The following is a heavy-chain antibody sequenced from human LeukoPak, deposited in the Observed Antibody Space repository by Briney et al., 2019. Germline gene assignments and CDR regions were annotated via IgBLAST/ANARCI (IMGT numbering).Heavy chain of an antibody. Sequence: SETLSLTCAVYGGSFSGYYWSWIRQPPGKGLEWIGEINHSGSTNYNPSLKSRVTISVDTSKNQFSLKLSSVTAADTAVYYSSRGRGGYDFWSGYYRWFDPWGQGTLITVSS. V-gene: IGHV4-34*01. D-gene: IGHD3-3*01. J-gene: IGHJ5*02. CDR1: GGSFSGYY. CDR2: INHSGST. CDR3: SRGRGGYDFWSGYYRWFDP.